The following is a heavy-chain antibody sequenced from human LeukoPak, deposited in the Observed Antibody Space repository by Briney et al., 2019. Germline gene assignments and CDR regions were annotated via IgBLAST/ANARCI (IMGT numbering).Heavy chain of an antibody. D-gene: IGHD1-26*01. CDR1: GGSISSGDYY. CDR2: IYYSGST. Sequence: SQTLSLTCTVSGGSISSGDYYWRWIRQPPGKGLEWIGYIYYSGSTYYNPSLKSRVTISVDTSKNQFSLKLSSVTAADTAVYYCARGSGSYYGAFDIWGQGTMVTVSS. V-gene: IGHV4-30-4*08. J-gene: IGHJ3*02. CDR3: ARGSGSYYGAFDI.